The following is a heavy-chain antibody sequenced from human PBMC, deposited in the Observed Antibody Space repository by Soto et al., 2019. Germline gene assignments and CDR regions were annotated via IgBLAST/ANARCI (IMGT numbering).Heavy chain of an antibody. Sequence: PGGCLRLSCAASGFAFSRYGMHWVRQAPGKGLEWVAVIWYDGSNKYYADAVKGRFTIARDNSKNTLYLQMKSLRAEDTAVYYCVRDGDYYPSSTRCAFDIWDQGTMVSVSS. CDR3: VRDGDYYPSSTRCAFDI. CDR1: GFAFSRYG. J-gene: IGHJ3*02. V-gene: IGHV3-33*01. D-gene: IGHD2-2*01. CDR2: IWYDGSNK.